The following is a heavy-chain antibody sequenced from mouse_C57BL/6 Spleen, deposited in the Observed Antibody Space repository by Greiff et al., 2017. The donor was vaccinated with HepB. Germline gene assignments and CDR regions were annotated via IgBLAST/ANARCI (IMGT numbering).Heavy chain of an antibody. D-gene: IGHD2-2*01. J-gene: IGHJ2*01. Sequence: QVHVKQSGAELVKPGASVKISCKASGYAFSSYWMNWVKQRPGKGLEWIGQIYPGDGDTNYNGKFKGKATLTADKSSSTAYMQLSSLTSEDSAVYFCARCGYDGLDYWGQGTTLTVSS. V-gene: IGHV1-80*01. CDR1: GYAFSSYW. CDR2: IYPGDGDT. CDR3: ARCGYDGLDY.